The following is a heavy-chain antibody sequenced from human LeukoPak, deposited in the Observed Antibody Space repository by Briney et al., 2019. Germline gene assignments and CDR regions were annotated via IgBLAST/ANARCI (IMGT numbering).Heavy chain of an antibody. CDR3: ARGRGYDILTGYYWIYFDY. Sequence: SETLSLTCAVYGGSFSGYYWSWIRQPPGKGLEWIGETNNSGSTNYNPSLKSRVTISVDTSKNQFSLKLSSVTAADTAVYYCARGRGYDILTGYYWIYFDYWGQGTLVTVSS. V-gene: IGHV4-34*01. CDR2: TNNSGST. CDR1: GGSFSGYY. D-gene: IGHD3-9*01. J-gene: IGHJ4*02.